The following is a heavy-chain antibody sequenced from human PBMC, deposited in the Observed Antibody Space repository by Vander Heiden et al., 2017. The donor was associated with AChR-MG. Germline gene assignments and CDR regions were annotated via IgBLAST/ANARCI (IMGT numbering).Heavy chain of an antibody. CDR3: AKALATLDYFDS. V-gene: IGHV3-30*18. CDR2: ISFDGTNQ. Sequence: QVQLVESGGGVVQPGRSLRLSCAASGFPFRTSGMHWVRQAPGKGLEWVAVISFDGTNQYYADSVKGRFTISRDNSKDTLYLQMSALRADDTAVYYCAKALATLDYFDSWGQGTLVTVSS. CDR1: GFPFRTSG. J-gene: IGHJ4*02.